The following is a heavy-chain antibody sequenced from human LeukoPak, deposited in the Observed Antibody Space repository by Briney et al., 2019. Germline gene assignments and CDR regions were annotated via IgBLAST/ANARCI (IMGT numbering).Heavy chain of an antibody. CDR1: GYTFTGYY. V-gene: IGHV1-2*04. CDR2: INPNSGGT. J-gene: IGHJ4*02. CDR3: ARVRSSGIWFDY. D-gene: IGHD3-10*01. Sequence: ASVTVSCKASGYTFTGYYMHWVRQAPGQGLEWMGWINPNSGGTNYSQKFQGWVTMTRDTSISTAYMELSRLRSDDTAVYYCARVRSSGIWFDYWGQGTLVTVSS.